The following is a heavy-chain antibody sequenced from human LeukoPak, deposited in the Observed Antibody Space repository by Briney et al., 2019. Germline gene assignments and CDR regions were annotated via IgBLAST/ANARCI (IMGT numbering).Heavy chain of an antibody. D-gene: IGHD2-15*01. CDR2: IYPGDSDT. CDR3: GRTAATTYSFDY. Sequence: GESLKISCKGSGYTFTNYLIGWVRQMPGKGLEWMGLIYPGDSDTRYSPSFQGQVTLSADKSISTAYLQWSRLKASDTAKYYCGRTAATTYSFDYWGQGTLVTVFS. CDR1: GYTFTNYL. V-gene: IGHV5-51*01. J-gene: IGHJ4*02.